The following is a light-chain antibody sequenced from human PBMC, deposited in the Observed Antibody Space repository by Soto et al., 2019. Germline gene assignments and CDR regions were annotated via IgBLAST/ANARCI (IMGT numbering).Light chain of an antibody. V-gene: IGKV1-39*01. Sequence: DIQMTQSPSSLSASVGDRVTITCRASQSISSYLNWYQQKPGKAPKLLIYAASSLQSGVPSRFSGSGSGTDFTLTISSLQPEDFATYXCQQSYSTPLTFGGGTKVDIK. CDR2: AAS. CDR1: QSISSY. CDR3: QQSYSTPLT. J-gene: IGKJ4*01.